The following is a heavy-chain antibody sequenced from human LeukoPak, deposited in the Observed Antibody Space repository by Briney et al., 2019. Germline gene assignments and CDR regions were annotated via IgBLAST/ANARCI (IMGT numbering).Heavy chain of an antibody. V-gene: IGHV7-4-1*02. CDR1: GYTFTNYT. J-gene: IGHJ4*02. CDR3: ARDFRQGFDY. Sequence: ASVKVSCKASGYTFTNYTMNWVRQAPGQGLERMGWINTNTGNPTYAQGFTGRFVFSLDTSVSTTYLQISSLKAEDPAVYYCARDFRQGFDYWGQGTLVTVSS. CDR2: INTNTGNP.